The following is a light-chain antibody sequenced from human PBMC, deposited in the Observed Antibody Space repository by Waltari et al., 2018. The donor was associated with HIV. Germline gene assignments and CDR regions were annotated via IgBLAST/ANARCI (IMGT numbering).Light chain of an antibody. CDR1: SSNIGSNT. CDR3: AAWDDSLNGVV. CDR2: NTY. Sequence: QSVLTQPPSASGTPGQRVTISCSGSSSNIGSNTVNWYQQLPGTAPKLLIYNTYQRPAGVPDRFSGSKSGTSASLAISGLQSEDEADYYCAAWDDSLNGVVFGGGTKLTVL. J-gene: IGLJ2*01. V-gene: IGLV1-44*01.